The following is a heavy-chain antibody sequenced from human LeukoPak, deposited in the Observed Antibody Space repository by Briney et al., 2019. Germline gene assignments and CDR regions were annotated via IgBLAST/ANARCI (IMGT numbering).Heavy chain of an antibody. D-gene: IGHD6-19*01. V-gene: IGHV3-7*01. J-gene: IGHJ5*02. CDR1: GFIFSTYY. Sequence: GGSLRLSCAASGFIFSTYYMNWVRQAPGKGLEWVANIKRDGSEKDYVDSVKGRFTISRDNAKNSLFLQMNNLRAEDTAVYYCVRDVRKRGIAVAGTPGWFDPWGQGTLVTVSS. CDR3: VRDVRKRGIAVAGTPGWFDP. CDR2: IKRDGSEK.